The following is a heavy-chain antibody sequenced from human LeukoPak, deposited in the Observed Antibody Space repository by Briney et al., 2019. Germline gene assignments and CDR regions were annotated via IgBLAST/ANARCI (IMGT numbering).Heavy chain of an antibody. CDR1: GYTFTNYA. D-gene: IGHD2-15*01. CDR2: IGAYNGNT. V-gene: IGHV1-18*01. Sequence: ASVKVSCKASGYTFTNYAISWVRQAPGQGLEWMGWIGAYNGNTNYAQKLQGRVTMTTDTSTSTAYMELRSLRSDDTAVYYCARDGRSYYYYYYMDVWGKGTTVTVSS. CDR3: ARDGRSYYYYYYMDV. J-gene: IGHJ6*03.